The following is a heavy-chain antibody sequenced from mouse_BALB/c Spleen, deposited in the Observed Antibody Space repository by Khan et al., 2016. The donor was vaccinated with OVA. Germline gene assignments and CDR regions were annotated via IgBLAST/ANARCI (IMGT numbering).Heavy chain of an antibody. Sequence: EVELVESGGDLVKPGGSLKLSCAASGFTFSDYYMYWVRQTPEKRLEWVATLSAGGSYTYYPDSVKGRFTISRDDVKNNLYLQISSLKSEDTAMYYCARGFYGGPFTYWGQGTLVTVSA. J-gene: IGHJ3*01. CDR1: GFTFSDYY. V-gene: IGHV5-4*02. CDR3: ARGFYGGPFTY. D-gene: IGHD1-1*02. CDR2: LSAGGSYT.